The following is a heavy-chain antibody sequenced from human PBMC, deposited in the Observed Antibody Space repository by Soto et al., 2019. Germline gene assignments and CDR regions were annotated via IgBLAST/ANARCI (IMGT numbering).Heavy chain of an antibody. Sequence: EVQLVESGGGLVQPGRSLRLSCVASGFIADDYAMHWVRQAPGKGLEWVSGISSNSATINYADSVKGRFTISRDNAKISLFLQMNSLRPEDTAFYYCVKDMKWGVMTTIHYVDSWGQGTLVTVSS. CDR2: ISSNSATI. CDR1: GFIADDYA. V-gene: IGHV3-9*02. D-gene: IGHD2-21*02. J-gene: IGHJ4*02. CDR3: VKDMKWGVMTTIHYVDS.